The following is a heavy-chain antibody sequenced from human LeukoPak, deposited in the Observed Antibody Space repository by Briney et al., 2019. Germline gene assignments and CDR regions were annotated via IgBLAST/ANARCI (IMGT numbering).Heavy chain of an antibody. CDR1: GFSFDNYA. V-gene: IGHV3-23*01. CDR3: AKTLRDLAWLTGELDV. Sequence: GGSLRLSCAASGFSFDNYAMSWVRQTPGKGLEWVSAIGGSGSDTSYTDSVKGRFTISRDNSKSTLYLQMNSLRAEDTAVYHCAKTLRDLAWLTGELDVWGQGTAVTVSS. J-gene: IGHJ6*02. CDR2: IGGSGSDT. D-gene: IGHD3-3*01.